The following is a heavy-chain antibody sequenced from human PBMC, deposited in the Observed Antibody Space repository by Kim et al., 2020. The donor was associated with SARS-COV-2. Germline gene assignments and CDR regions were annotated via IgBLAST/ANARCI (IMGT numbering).Heavy chain of an antibody. CDR3: VKDYLGTAAEGLFDY. J-gene: IGHJ4*02. V-gene: IGHV3-64D*06. Sequence: DSVKGRFTISRDNSKNTLYLQMSSLRAEDTAVYYCVKDYLGTAAEGLFDYWGQGTLVTVSS. D-gene: IGHD6-25*01.